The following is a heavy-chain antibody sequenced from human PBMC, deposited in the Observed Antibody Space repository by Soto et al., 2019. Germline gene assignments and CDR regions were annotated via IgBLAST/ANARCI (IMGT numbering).Heavy chain of an antibody. CDR1: GGSLSSGTYY. CDR3: ARDLLDTTVDYYFDA. Sequence: SETLSLTCTVSGGSLSSGTYYWSWIRQPPGKGLEWIGYIYHSGSSQSNPSLKSRVTISIDTSKNQFSLELRSVTAADTAVYYCARDLLDTTVDYYFDAWGPGRLVTVSS. CDR2: IYHSGSS. D-gene: IGHD4-17*01. J-gene: IGHJ4*01. V-gene: IGHV4-30-4*08.